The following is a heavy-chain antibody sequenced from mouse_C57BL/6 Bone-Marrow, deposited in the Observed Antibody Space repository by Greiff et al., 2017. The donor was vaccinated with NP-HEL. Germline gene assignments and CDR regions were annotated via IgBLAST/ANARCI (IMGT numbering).Heavy chain of an antibody. CDR1: GYTFTSYW. Sequence: QVQLQQPGAELVRPGTSVKLSCKASGYTFTSYWMHWVKQRPGQGLEWIGVIDPSDSYTNYNQKFKGKATLTVDTSSGTAYMQLSSLTSEDSAVYYCAREGVFDYWGQGTTLTVSS. V-gene: IGHV1-59*01. CDR3: AREGVFDY. CDR2: IDPSDSYT. J-gene: IGHJ2*01.